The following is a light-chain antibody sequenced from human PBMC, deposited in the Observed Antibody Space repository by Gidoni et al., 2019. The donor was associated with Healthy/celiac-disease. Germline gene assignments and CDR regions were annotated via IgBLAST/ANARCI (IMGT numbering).Light chain of an antibody. J-gene: IGLJ1*01. CDR3: SSYSSSSSYV. Sequence: QFALTQHAPVSAAPGQAIITSCTGTSSDVGGYNYVPWYQQHPGNDPKLVIYDVSNRPSVVSIRFSGSKSGNTASLTISERQAADEADYYCSSYSSSSSYVFGTGTKVTVL. V-gene: IGLV2-14*03. CDR2: DVS. CDR1: SSDVGGYNY.